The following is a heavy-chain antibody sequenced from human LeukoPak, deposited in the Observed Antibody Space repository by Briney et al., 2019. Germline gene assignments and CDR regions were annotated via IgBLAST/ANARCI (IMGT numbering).Heavy chain of an antibody. V-gene: IGHV1-69*13. Sequence: GASVKVSCKASGGTFSSYAISWLRQAPGQGLEWMGGIIPIFGTANYAQKFQGRVTITADESTSTAYMELSSLRSEDTAVYYCARVRIAAVGYYYYGMDVWGQGTTVTVSS. D-gene: IGHD6-13*01. CDR2: IIPIFGTA. CDR1: GGTFSSYA. J-gene: IGHJ6*02. CDR3: ARVRIAAVGYYYYGMDV.